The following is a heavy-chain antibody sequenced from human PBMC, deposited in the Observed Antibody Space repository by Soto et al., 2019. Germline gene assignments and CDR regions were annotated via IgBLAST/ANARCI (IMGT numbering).Heavy chain of an antibody. V-gene: IGHV1-46*01. Sequence: VQLVQSGTEVKKPGASVKVSCKASGYTVLDFYIHWVRQAPGQGLEWMGFINPSGGGTTYAQQFQGRLTMTRDTSTSTVYMELISLTSEDTAIYYCARDKPFSADYWGQGTLVT. J-gene: IGHJ4*02. CDR2: INPSGGGT. D-gene: IGHD3-3*02. CDR1: GYTVLDFY. CDR3: ARDKPFSADY.